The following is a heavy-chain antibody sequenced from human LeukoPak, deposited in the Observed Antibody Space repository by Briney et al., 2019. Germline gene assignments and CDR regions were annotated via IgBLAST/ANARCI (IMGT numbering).Heavy chain of an antibody. CDR1: GGTFSSYA. CDR3: AGDGYCDSSGYPNY. Sequence: SVKVSCKASGGTFSSYAISWVRQAPGQGLEWMGGIIPIFGTANYAQKFQGRVTITADESTSTAYMELSSLRSEDTAVYYCAGDGYCDSSGYPNYWGQGTLVTVSS. V-gene: IGHV1-69*13. CDR2: IIPIFGTA. D-gene: IGHD3-22*01. J-gene: IGHJ4*02.